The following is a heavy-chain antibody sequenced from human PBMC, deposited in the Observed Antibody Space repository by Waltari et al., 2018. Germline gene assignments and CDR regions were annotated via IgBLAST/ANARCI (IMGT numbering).Heavy chain of an antibody. CDR1: GGSISRTSYY. CDR2: TYYSGDG. Sequence: QLLLQESGPGLLKPSETLSLTCSVSGGSISRTSYYWAWIRQPPGKGLEWIGSTYYSGDGYFNPSLESRVTIAVDTSKNQFSLNLASLTAKDTAVYYCARQEGQQLVLYDHGGQGVLVTVSS. D-gene: IGHD6-13*01. CDR3: ARQEGQQLVLYDH. V-gene: IGHV4-39*01. J-gene: IGHJ4*02.